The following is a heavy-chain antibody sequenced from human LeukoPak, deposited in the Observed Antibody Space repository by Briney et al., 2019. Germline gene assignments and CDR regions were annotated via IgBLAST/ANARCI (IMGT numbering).Heavy chain of an antibody. CDR2: INPNSGGT. J-gene: IGHJ4*02. D-gene: IGHD3-22*01. CDR1: GYTFTGYY. CDR3: ARVAVPYYYDSSGYLTYFDY. Sequence: SSVKVSCKASGYTFTGYYMHWVRQAPGQGLEWMGWINPNSGGTNYAQKFQGRVTMTRDTSISTAYMELSRLRSDDTAVYDCARVAVPYYYDSSGYLTYFDYWGQGTLVTVSS. V-gene: IGHV1-2*02.